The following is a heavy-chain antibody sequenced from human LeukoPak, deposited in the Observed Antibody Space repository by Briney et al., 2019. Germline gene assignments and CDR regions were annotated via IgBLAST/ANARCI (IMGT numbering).Heavy chain of an antibody. J-gene: IGHJ4*02. V-gene: IGHV4-59*01. D-gene: IGHD6-19*01. CDR3: ARPSSGWYYFDY. CDR1: GGSISSDY. CDR2: MYYTGST. Sequence: SETLSLTCSVSGGSISSDYWAWIRQPPGKGLDWIGYMYYTGSTNYNPSLKSRVTISLATSKKQFSLKLSSVTAADTAVYYCARPSSGWYYFDYWGQGALVTVSS.